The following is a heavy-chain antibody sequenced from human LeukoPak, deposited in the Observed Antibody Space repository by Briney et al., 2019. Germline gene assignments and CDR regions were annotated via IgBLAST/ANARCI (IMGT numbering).Heavy chain of an antibody. CDR3: ARNGRSGYYYGRFDY. CDR2: MNPNSGNT. CDR1: GYTFTGYY. V-gene: IGHV1-8*02. Sequence: ASVRVSCKASGYTFTGYYMHWVRQAPGQGLEWMGWMNPNSGNTDYAQKFQGRVTMTRNTSISTAYMELSSLRSEDTAVYYCARNGRSGYYYGRFDYWGQGTLVTVSS. D-gene: IGHD3-22*01. J-gene: IGHJ4*02.